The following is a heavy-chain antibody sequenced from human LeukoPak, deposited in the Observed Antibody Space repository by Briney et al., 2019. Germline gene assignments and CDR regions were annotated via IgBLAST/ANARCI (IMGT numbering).Heavy chain of an antibody. J-gene: IGHJ4*02. D-gene: IGHD3-10*01. Sequence: GGSLRLSCAASGFTFSSYAMSWVRQAPGKGLEWVSAISGSGGSTYYADSVKGRFTIPRDNSKNTLYLQMNSLRAEDTAVYYCATSEGLTMVRGFDYWGQGTLVTVSS. CDR1: GFTFSSYA. CDR3: ATSEGLTMVRGFDY. CDR2: ISGSGGST. V-gene: IGHV3-23*01.